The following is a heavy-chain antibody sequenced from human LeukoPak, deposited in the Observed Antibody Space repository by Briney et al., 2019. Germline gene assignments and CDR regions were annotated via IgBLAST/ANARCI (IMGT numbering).Heavy chain of an antibody. CDR1: GFTFSTYG. Sequence: PGKSLRLSCEVSGFTFSTYGMYWVRQAPGKGLESVAVISYDGSKTYYADPVKGRSTISRDNPKNTVYLQLNSLTSDDTAVYYCARLPPSVFGVGTGDFDYWGQGTLVTVSS. D-gene: IGHD2-8*02. CDR2: ISYDGSKT. V-gene: IGHV3-30*03. J-gene: IGHJ4*02. CDR3: ARLPPSVFGVGTGDFDY.